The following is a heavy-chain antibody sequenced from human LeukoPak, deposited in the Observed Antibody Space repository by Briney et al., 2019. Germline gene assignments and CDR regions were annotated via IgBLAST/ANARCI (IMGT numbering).Heavy chain of an antibody. D-gene: IGHD5-12*01. J-gene: IGHJ4*02. V-gene: IGHV3-7*01. CDR1: GLTFSGFW. CDR3: ARVEAGYSGFDY. Sequence: HAGGSLRLSCAASGLTFSGFWMTWVRQAPGKGLEWVANIKVDGSEKYYVDSVKGRFSISRGNAKNSLYLQMNSLRAEDTAVYYCARVEAGYSGFDYWGQGTLVTVSS. CDR2: IKVDGSEK.